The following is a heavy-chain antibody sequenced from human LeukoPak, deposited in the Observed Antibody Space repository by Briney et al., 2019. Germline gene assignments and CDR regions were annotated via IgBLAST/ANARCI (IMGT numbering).Heavy chain of an antibody. CDR2: IYYSGST. V-gene: IGHV4-61*01. CDR1: GGSISSSYYY. Sequence: SETLSLTCTVSGGSISSSYYYWSWIRQPPGTGLEWIGYIYYSGSTNYNPSLKSRVTISVDTSKNQFSLKLTSVTAADTAVYSCARVSSTRYWFDPWGQGTLVTVSS. J-gene: IGHJ5*02. D-gene: IGHD1-14*01. CDR3: ARVSSTRYWFDP.